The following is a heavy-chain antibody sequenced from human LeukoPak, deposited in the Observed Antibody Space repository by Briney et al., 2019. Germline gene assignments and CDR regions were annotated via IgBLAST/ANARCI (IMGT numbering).Heavy chain of an antibody. V-gene: IGHV3-23*01. D-gene: IGHD1-26*01. J-gene: IGHJ3*02. CDR3: AKDTSPPRPRWELDAFDI. Sequence: GGSLRLSCAASGFTFSSYAMSWVRQAPGKGLEWASAISGSGGSTYYADSVKGRFTISRDNSKNTLYLQMNSLRAEDTAVYYCAKDTSPPRPRWELDAFDIWGQGTMVTVSS. CDR2: ISGSGGST. CDR1: GFTFSSYA.